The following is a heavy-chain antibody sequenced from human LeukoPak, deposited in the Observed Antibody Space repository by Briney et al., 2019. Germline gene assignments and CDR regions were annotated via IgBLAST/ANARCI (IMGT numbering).Heavy chain of an antibody. V-gene: IGHV4-39*01. Sequence: SETLSLTCTVSGGSISSSSYYWGWIRQPPGKGLEWIGSIYYSGSIYYNPSLKSLVTISVDKSKNQFSMRLSSVTAEDTAVYYCARSVEGYCSGGSCYSYYCYMDVWGKGTTVTVSS. J-gene: IGHJ6*03. CDR3: ARSVEGYCSGGSCYSYYCYMDV. CDR1: GGSISSSSYY. D-gene: IGHD2-15*01. CDR2: IYYSGSI.